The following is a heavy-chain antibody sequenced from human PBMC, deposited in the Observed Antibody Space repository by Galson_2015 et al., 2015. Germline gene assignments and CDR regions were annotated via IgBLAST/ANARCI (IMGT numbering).Heavy chain of an antibody. CDR3: AKDRRAVVMSAIDY. V-gene: IGHV3-23*01. CDR2: LSHTGSSI. J-gene: IGHJ4*02. D-gene: IGHD2-21*02. CDR1: GFTFSSSA. Sequence: SLRLSCAASGFTFSSSAMNWVRQAPGKGLEWVSALSHTGSSIYYADSVKGRFTISRDNSKNTLYLHLNSLRADDTAVYYCAKDRRAVVMSAIDYGGQGTQVPVSS.